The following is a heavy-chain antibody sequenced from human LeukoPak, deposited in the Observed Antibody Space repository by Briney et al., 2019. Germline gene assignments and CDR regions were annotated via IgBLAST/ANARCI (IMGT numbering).Heavy chain of an antibody. CDR2: ISASNGNT. CDR1: GYTFTNYG. Sequence: ASVKVSCKASGYTFTNYGVSWVRQAPGQGLEWMGWISASNGNTNYAQNVQGRVTMTTDTSTSTAYMELRSLRSDDTAVYYCARDRGVWGYCSSTSCYRWFDPWGQGTLVTVSS. V-gene: IGHV1-18*01. J-gene: IGHJ5*02. D-gene: IGHD2-2*01. CDR3: ARDRGVWGYCSSTSCYRWFDP.